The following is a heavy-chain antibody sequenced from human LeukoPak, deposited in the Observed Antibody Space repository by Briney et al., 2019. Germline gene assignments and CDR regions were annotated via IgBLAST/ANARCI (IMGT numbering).Heavy chain of an antibody. Sequence: GASVKVSCKASGGTFSSYAISWLRQAPGQGLEWMGGIIPIFGTANYAQKFQGRVTITTDESTSTAYMELSSLRSEDTAVYYCARGVPATADPVYYYYYYYMDVWGKGTTVTVSS. V-gene: IGHV1-69*05. CDR3: ARGVPATADPVYYYYYYYMDV. J-gene: IGHJ6*03. CDR2: IIPIFGTA. CDR1: GGTFSSYA. D-gene: IGHD2-2*01.